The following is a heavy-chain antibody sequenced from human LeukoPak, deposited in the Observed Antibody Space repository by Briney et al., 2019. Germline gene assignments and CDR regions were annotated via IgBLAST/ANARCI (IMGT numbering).Heavy chain of an antibody. V-gene: IGHV1-46*01. J-gene: IGHJ6*02. CDR2: INPSGGST. CDR1: GYTLTSYY. Sequence: APVKVSCKVSGYTLTSYYMHWVRQAPGQGLEWMGIINPSGGSTSSAQRFQGRVTMTRDTSTSTVYMELSSLRSEDTAVYYCAREWVSGYYYGMDAWGQGTTVTVSS. D-gene: IGHD1-26*01. CDR3: AREWVSGYYYGMDA.